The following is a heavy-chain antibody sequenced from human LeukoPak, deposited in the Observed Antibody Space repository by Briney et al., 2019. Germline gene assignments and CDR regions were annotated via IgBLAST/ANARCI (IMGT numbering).Heavy chain of an antibody. CDR3: AKAPLRAPYYMDV. CDR1: GFTFSSYW. D-gene: IGHD3-10*01. V-gene: IGHV3-30*02. Sequence: GGSLRLSCAASGFTFSSYWMHWVRQAPGKGLEWVAFIRYDGSNKYYADSVKGRFTISRDNSKNTLYLQMNSLRAEDTAVYYCAKAPLRAPYYMDVWGKGTTVTISS. CDR2: IRYDGSNK. J-gene: IGHJ6*03.